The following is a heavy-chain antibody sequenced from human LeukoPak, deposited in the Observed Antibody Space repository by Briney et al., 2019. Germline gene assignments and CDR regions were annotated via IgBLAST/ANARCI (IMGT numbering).Heavy chain of an antibody. CDR1: GGSISSGGYC. V-gene: IGHV4-31*03. Sequence: PSETLSLTCTVSGGSISSGGYCWSWIRQHPGKGLEWIGYIYYSGSTYYNPSLKSRVTISVDTSKNQFSLKLSSVTAADTAVYYCARADRGWYPGYWGQGTLVTVSS. CDR3: ARADRGWYPGY. CDR2: IYYSGST. D-gene: IGHD6-19*01. J-gene: IGHJ4*02.